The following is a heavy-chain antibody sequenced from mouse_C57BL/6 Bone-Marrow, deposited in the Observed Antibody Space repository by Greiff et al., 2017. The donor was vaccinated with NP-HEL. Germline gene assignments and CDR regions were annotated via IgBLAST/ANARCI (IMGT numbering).Heavy chain of an antibody. CDR2: IYPGNSDT. V-gene: IGHV1-5*01. CDR1: GYTFTSYW. J-gene: IGHJ4*01. D-gene: IGHD2-2*01. CDR3: TRWLRRFLYYYAMDY. Sequence: VQLQQSGTVLARPGASVKMSCKTSGYTFTSYWMHWVKQRPGQGLEWIGAIYPGNSDTSYNQKFKGKAKLTAVTSASTAYMELSSLTNEDSAVYYCTRWLRRFLYYYAMDYWGQGTSVTVSS.